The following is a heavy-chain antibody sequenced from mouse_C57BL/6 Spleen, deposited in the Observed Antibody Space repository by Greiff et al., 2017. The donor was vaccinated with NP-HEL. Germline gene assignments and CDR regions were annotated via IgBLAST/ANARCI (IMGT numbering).Heavy chain of an antibody. D-gene: IGHD2-5*01. CDR3: ARHYYSNYAMDY. V-gene: IGHV1-82*01. CDR1: GYAFSSSW. CDR2: IYPGDGDT. J-gene: IGHJ4*01. Sequence: VQLQQSGPELVKPGASVKISCKASGYAFSSSWMNWVKQRPGKGLEWIGRIYPGDGDTNYNGKFKGKATLTADKSSSTAYMQLSSLTSEDSAVYFCARHYYSNYAMDYWGQGTSVTVSS.